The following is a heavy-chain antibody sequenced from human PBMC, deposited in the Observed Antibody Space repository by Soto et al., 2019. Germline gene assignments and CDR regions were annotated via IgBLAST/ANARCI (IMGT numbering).Heavy chain of an antibody. CDR3: ARNMDYYYGRGSGNGHGV. CDR1: GYTFTAYY. J-gene: IGHJ6*02. CDR2: INPKFGDT. Sequence: QVQLVQSGAEVKKPGASVKVSCKASGYTFTAYYIHWVRRAPGQGLEWMGWINPKFGDTTYAQDFQGRVSMTRDMSISTVYMELSRLTSDDTAIYYCARNMDYYYGRGSGNGHGVWGQGTTVTVFS. D-gene: IGHD3-10*02. V-gene: IGHV1-2*02.